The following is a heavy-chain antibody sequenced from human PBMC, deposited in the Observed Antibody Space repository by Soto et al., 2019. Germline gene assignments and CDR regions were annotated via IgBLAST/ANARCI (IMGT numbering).Heavy chain of an antibody. CDR3: ARTDDILAYGMDV. Sequence: NPSETLSLTCAVYGGSFSGYYWSWIRQPPGKGLEWIGEINHSGSTNYNPSLKSRVTISVDTSKNQFSLKLSSVTAADTAVYYCARTDDILAYGMDVWGQGTTVTVSS. J-gene: IGHJ6*02. CDR2: INHSGST. V-gene: IGHV4-34*01. CDR1: GGSFSGYY. D-gene: IGHD3-9*01.